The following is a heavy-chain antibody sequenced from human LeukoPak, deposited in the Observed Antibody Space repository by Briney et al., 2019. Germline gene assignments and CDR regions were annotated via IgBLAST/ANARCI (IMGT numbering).Heavy chain of an antibody. CDR1: GYTFTGYN. D-gene: IGHD6-19*01. J-gene: IGHJ4*02. V-gene: IGHV1-2*02. CDR3: ASMSIAVAGTLDY. Sequence: ASVKVSCKASGYTFTGYNMHWVRQAPGQGLEWMGWINPNSGGTNYAQKFQGRVTMTRDTSISTAYMELSRLRSDDTAVYYCASMSIAVAGTLDYWGQGTLVTVSS. CDR2: INPNSGGT.